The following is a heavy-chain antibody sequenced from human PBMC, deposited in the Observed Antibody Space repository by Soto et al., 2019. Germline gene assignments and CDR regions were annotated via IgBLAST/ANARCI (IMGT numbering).Heavy chain of an antibody. V-gene: IGHV3-30*02. J-gene: IGHJ4*02. Sequence: DSVKGRFTISRDNSKNTVYLQMNSLRPEDTAVYFCAKDRVRSGTYFAYWGQGTLVTVSS. CDR3: AKDRVRSGTYFAY. D-gene: IGHD1-26*01.